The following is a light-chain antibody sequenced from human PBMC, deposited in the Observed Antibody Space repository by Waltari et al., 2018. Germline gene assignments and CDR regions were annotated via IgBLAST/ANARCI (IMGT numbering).Light chain of an antibody. J-gene: IGKJ4*01. Sequence: EIVMTQSPATLSVSPGERATLSCRASQSVDRNLAWYQQKPGQAPRLLIYYASTRATGIPARFSGSGSGTEFTLTISILQSEDFAVYYCQQYNNWPPPLTFGGGTKVEIK. CDR3: QQYNNWPPPLT. CDR1: QSVDRN. CDR2: YAS. V-gene: IGKV3-15*01.